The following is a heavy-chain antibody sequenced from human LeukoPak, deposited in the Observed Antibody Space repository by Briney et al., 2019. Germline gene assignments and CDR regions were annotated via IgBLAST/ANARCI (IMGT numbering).Heavy chain of an antibody. CDR1: GFTFGDYA. Sequence: PGGSLRLSCTASGFTFGDYAMSWVRQAPGKGLEWVGFIRSKAYGGTTEYAASVKGRFTISRDDSKSIAYLQMNSLKTEDTAVYYCTRDLARYYYDSSGFEETDYWGQGTLVTVSS. J-gene: IGHJ4*02. V-gene: IGHV3-49*04. D-gene: IGHD3-22*01. CDR2: IRSKAYGGTT. CDR3: TRDLARYYYDSSGFEETDY.